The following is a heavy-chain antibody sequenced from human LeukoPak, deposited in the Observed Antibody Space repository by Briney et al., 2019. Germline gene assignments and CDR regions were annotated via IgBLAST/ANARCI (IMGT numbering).Heavy chain of an antibody. CDR1: GFTFSSYA. D-gene: IGHD1-14*01. CDR3: SRDEPPGGY. J-gene: IGHJ4*02. CDR2: ISTSSTTI. Sequence: PGRSLRLSCAASGFTFSSYAMHWVRQAPGKGLEWVSYISTSSTTIYYADSVKGRFTISRDNAKNSLYLQMNSLRDEDTAVYYCSRDEPPGGYWGQGTLVTVSS. V-gene: IGHV3-48*02.